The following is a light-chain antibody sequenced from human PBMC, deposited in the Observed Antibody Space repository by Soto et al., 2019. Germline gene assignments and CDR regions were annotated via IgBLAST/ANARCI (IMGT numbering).Light chain of an antibody. J-gene: IGKJ2*01. V-gene: IGKV3-20*01. CDR1: QSVSSSY. CDR2: GAS. CDR3: QQYGCSPGT. Sequence: EIVLTQSPGTLSLSPGERATLSCRASQSVSSSYLAWYQQKPGQAPRLLIYGASSRATGIPDRFSGSGSGKDFTLTISRLEPEDVALYYCQQYGCSPGTFGQGTKLEIK.